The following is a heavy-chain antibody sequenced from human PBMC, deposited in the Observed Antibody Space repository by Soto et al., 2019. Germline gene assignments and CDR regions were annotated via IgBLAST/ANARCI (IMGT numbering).Heavy chain of an antibody. Sequence: QVQLQQWGAGLLKPSETLSLTCAVYGGSFSGYYWSWIRQPPGKGLEWIGEINHSGSTNYNPSLKSRVTISVDTSKNQFSLKLSSVTAADTAVYYCARGLGGYDSWYYYMDVWGKGTTVTVSS. CDR3: ARGLGGYDSWYYYMDV. J-gene: IGHJ6*03. CDR2: INHSGST. V-gene: IGHV4-34*01. D-gene: IGHD5-12*01. CDR1: GGSFSGYY.